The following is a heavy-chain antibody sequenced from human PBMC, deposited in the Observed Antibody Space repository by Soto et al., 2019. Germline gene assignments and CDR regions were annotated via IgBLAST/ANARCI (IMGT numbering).Heavy chain of an antibody. Sequence: PGGSLRLSCATSGFSFSTYAIHWVRQAPGKGLDWVAVISNDGSKRYYAQSVKGRFTISRDNSNNSVDLQMNSLRAEDTALYYCARSIAVAGLDYWGPGPLVTVSS. D-gene: IGHD6-19*01. J-gene: IGHJ4*02. V-gene: IGHV3-30-3*01. CDR2: ISNDGSKR. CDR1: GFSFSTYA. CDR3: ARSIAVAGLDY.